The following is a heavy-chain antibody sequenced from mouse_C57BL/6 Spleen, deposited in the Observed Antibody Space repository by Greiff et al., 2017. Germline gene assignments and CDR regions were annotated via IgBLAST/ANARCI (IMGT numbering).Heavy chain of an antibody. CDR3: ARGRYYGSGDWFAD. CDR2: INYDGSST. V-gene: IGHV5-16*01. Sequence: EVKLMESEGGLVQPGSSMKLSCTASGFTFSDYYMAWVRQVPEKGLEWVANINYDGSSTYYLDSLKSRFIISRDNAKNILYLQMSSLKSEDTATYYCARGRYYGSGDWFADWGQGTLVTVSA. CDR1: GFTFSDYY. J-gene: IGHJ3*01. D-gene: IGHD1-1*01.